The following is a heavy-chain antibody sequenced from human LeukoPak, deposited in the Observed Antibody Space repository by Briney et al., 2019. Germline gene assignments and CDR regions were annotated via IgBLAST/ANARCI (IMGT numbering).Heavy chain of an antibody. J-gene: IGHJ3*02. CDR2: IYYSGST. CDR3: ATYGGSYGDAFDI. V-gene: IGHV4-59*12. CDR1: GGSISSYY. D-gene: IGHD1-26*01. Sequence: SETLSLTCTVSGGSISSYYWSWIRQPPGKGLEWIGYIYYSGSTNYNPSLKSRVTISVDTSKNQFSLKLSSVTAADTAVYYCATYGGSYGDAFDIWGQGTMVTVSS.